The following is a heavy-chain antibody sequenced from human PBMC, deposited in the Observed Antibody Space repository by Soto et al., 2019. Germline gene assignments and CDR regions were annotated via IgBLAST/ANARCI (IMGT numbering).Heavy chain of an antibody. V-gene: IGHV3-33*01. Sequence: QVQLVESGGGVVQPGRSLRLSCAASGFTFSSYGMHWVRQAPGKGLEWVAVIWYDGSNKYYADSVKGRFTISRDNSKNTLYVQMNSLRAEDTAVYYCARDFSSGWYRYGMDVWGQGTTVTVSS. CDR3: ARDFSSGWYRYGMDV. J-gene: IGHJ6*02. CDR1: GFTFSSYG. D-gene: IGHD6-19*01. CDR2: IWYDGSNK.